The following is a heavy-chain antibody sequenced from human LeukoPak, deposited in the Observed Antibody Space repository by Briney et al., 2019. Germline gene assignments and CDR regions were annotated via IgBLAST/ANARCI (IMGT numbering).Heavy chain of an antibody. V-gene: IGHV4-30-4*07. D-gene: IGHD3/OR15-3a*01. Sequence: SQTLSLTCAVSGDAINSGGYFWTWVRQPPGKGLECIGYFANTAFAYYNPSLKNRVIMSLDTSKNQFSLRLTSVTAADTAVYYCARQTGSGLFILPGGQGTLVTVSS. CDR2: FANTAFA. CDR3: ARQTGSGLFILP. J-gene: IGHJ4*02. CDR1: GDAINSGGYF.